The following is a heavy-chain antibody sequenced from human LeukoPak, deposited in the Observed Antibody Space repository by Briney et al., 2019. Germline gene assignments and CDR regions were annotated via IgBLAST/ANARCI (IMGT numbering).Heavy chain of an antibody. D-gene: IGHD6-6*01. V-gene: IGHV1-18*01. J-gene: IGHJ4*02. CDR3: ARDRVTYSTSSGVDY. Sequence: ASVKVSCKASGYTFSTYGISWVRQAPGQGLEWMGRISAYNGNTNYAQKFQGRVTMTTDTSTTTAYMELRSLRSDDTAVYYCARDRVTYSTSSGVDYWGQRTLVTVSS. CDR1: GYTFSTYG. CDR2: ISAYNGNT.